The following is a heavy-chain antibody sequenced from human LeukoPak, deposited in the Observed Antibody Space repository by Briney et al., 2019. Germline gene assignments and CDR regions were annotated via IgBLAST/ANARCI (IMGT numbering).Heavy chain of an antibody. V-gene: IGHV3-48*03. CDR1: GFTFSSYE. CDR3: ARDPRHGDYGDY. J-gene: IGHJ4*02. CDR2: ISSSGSTI. D-gene: IGHD4-17*01. Sequence: PGGSLRLSCAASGFTFSSYEMNWVRQAPGKGLEWVSYISSSGSTIYYADSVKGRFTISRDTAKNSLYLQMNSLRAEDTAVYYCARDPRHGDYGDYWGQGTLVTVSS.